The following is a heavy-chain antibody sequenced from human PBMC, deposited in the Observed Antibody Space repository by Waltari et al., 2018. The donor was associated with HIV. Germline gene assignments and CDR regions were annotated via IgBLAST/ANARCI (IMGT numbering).Heavy chain of an antibody. V-gene: IGHV3-74*01. J-gene: IGHJ4*02. CDR1: GFTFSIYW. CDR2: ISSDGSST. CDR3: ARGAYYSGSGSPFDY. D-gene: IGHD3-10*01. Sequence: EVQLVESGGGLGQTGGYLRLSCAASGFTFSIYWMHWVRQVPGKGLVWVSRISSDGSSTKYADSVKGRFTISRDNAKKTLYLQMSSLRAEDTTVYYCARGAYYSGSGSPFDYWGQGFLVTVSS.